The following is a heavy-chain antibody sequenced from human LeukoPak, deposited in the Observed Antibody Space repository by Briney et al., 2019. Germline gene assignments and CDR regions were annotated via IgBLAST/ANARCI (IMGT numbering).Heavy chain of an antibody. V-gene: IGHV4-59*01. D-gene: IGHD3-9*01. CDR3: ARDGAPLRYFDWSMGGMDV. Sequence: SETLSLTCTVSGGSIGSYYWSWIRQPPGKGLEWIGYIYYSGSTNYNPSLKSRVTISVDTSKNQFSLKLSSVTAADTAVYYCARDGAPLRYFDWSMGGMDVWSQGTTVTVSS. CDR2: IYYSGST. J-gene: IGHJ6*02. CDR1: GGSIGSYY.